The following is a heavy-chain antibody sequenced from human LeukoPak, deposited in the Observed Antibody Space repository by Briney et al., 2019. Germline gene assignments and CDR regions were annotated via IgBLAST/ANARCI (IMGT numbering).Heavy chain of an antibody. CDR1: GFTFSSYA. CDR3: ATGGWYRSFDY. J-gene: IGHJ4*02. CDR2: ISYDGSNK. V-gene: IGHV3-30-3*01. Sequence: TGGSLRLSCAASGFTFSSYAMHWVRQAPGKGLEWVAVISYDGSNKYYADSVKGRFTISRDNSKNTLYLQMNSLRAEDTAVYYCATGGWYRSFDYWGQGTLVTVSS. D-gene: IGHD6-19*01.